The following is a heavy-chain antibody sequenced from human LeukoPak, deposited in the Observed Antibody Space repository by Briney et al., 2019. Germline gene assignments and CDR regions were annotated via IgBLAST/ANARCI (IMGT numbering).Heavy chain of an antibody. CDR3: ARGGLISVRPGLDH. Sequence: SETLSLTCTVSGGSISSSSYYWGWIRQPPGKGLEWIGSIYYSGSTYYNPSLKSRVTISVHTSKKQFSLKMTSVTAADTAVYYCARGGLISVRPGLDHWGQGTLVTVSS. J-gene: IGHJ4*02. CDR1: GGSISSSSYY. V-gene: IGHV4-39*07. D-gene: IGHD3-10*01. CDR2: IYYSGST.